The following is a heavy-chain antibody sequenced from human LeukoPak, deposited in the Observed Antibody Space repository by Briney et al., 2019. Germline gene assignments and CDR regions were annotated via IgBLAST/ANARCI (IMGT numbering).Heavy chain of an antibody. CDR3: ARVFFGSYSELDY. CDR2: IYYSGST. J-gene: IGHJ4*02. D-gene: IGHD1-26*01. CDR1: GGSISSADYY. V-gene: IGHV4-30-4*01. Sequence: SQTLSLTCSVSGGSISSADYYWSWIRQPPGRGLEWIGYIYYSGSTYYNPSLKSRLTISIDTSKSHFSLKLSSVTAADTAVYYCARVFFGSYSELDYWGQGALVTVSS.